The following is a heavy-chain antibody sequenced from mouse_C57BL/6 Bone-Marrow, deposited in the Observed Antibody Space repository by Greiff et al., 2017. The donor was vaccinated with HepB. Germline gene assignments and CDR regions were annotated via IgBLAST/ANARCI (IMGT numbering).Heavy chain of an antibody. CDR3: ARSTVVAHWYFDV. J-gene: IGHJ1*03. CDR2: IDPSDSYT. CDR1: GYTFTSYW. V-gene: IGHV1-50*01. D-gene: IGHD1-1*01. Sequence: VQLQQPGAELVKPGASVKLSCKASGYTFTSYWMQWVKQRPGQGLEWIGEIDPSDSYTNYNQKFKGQATLTVDTSSSTAYMQLSSLTSEDSAVYYCARSTVVAHWYFDVWGTGTTVTVSS.